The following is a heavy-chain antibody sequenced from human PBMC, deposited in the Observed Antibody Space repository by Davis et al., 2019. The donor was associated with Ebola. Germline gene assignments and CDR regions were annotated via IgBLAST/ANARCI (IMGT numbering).Heavy chain of an antibody. CDR2: IYSGGST. CDR1: GFTVSSNY. CDR3: VRDYYDSSGYWGSGY. J-gene: IGHJ4*02. Sequence: GESLKISCAASGFTVSSNYMSWVRQAPGKGLEWVSVIYSGGSTYYADSVKGRFTISRDNSQNTLSLQMNSLRAEDTAVYYCVRDYYDSSGYWGSGYWGQGTLVTVSS. D-gene: IGHD3-22*01. V-gene: IGHV3-53*05.